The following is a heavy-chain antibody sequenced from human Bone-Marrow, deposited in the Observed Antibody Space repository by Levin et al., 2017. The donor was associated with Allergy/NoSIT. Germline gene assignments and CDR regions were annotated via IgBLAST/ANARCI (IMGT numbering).Heavy chain of an antibody. CDR3: VRDLGTPTTLWGY. V-gene: IGHV3-33*01. D-gene: IGHD1-1*01. J-gene: IGHJ4*02. CDR2: IWYDGSKK. Sequence: PGGSLRLSCETSGFIFENYGMHWVRQAPGKALEWVAVIWYDGSKKFVADSVKGRFSISRDNARNTLFLQMNSLRVEDTAVYYCVRDLGTPTTLWGYWGQGSLVTVSS. CDR1: GFIFENYG.